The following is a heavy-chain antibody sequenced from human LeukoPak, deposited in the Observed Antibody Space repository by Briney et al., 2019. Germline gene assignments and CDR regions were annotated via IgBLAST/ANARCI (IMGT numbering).Heavy chain of an antibody. CDR3: AAAFIFTVTTMWFFAI. Sequence: GESLEISLKGSGFRLTNYWNGWVRQMPGKGLEGMGIIYPGDSDTRYSPSLQGQVTISSAKSISTAYLQWSSLKASDTAMYYCAAAFIFTVTTMWFFAIWGQGRLVTVSS. D-gene: IGHD4-17*01. CDR2: IYPGDSDT. CDR1: GFRLTNYW. J-gene: IGHJ3*02. V-gene: IGHV5-51*01.